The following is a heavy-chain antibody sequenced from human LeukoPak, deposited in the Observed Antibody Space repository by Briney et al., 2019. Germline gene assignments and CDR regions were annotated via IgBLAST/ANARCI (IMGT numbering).Heavy chain of an antibody. V-gene: IGHV4-39*01. D-gene: IGHD3-3*01. CDR3: ARLSTYYDFWSGYLNWFDP. J-gene: IGHJ5*02. Sequence: SETLSLTCTVSGGSISSSSYYWGWIRQPPGKGLEWIGSIYYSGSTYYNPSLKSRVTISVDTYKNQFSLKLSSVTAADTAVYYCARLSTYYDFWSGYLNWFDPWGQGTLVTVSS. CDR2: IYYSGST. CDR1: GGSISSSSYY.